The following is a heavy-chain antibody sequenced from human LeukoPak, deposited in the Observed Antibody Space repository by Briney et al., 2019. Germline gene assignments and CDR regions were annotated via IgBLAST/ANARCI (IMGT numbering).Heavy chain of an antibody. CDR3: ATAGGSSGSYPLIY. Sequence: GGSLRLSCAASGFTFSNYAMNWVRQAPGKGLDRVSVITGSGSTTFYADSVKGRFTTSRDNSKSTVFLQMNSLRVEDTAVYYCATAGGSSGSYPLIYWGQGVLVTVSS. D-gene: IGHD6-19*01. CDR2: ITGSGSTT. CDR1: GFTFSNYA. V-gene: IGHV3-23*01. J-gene: IGHJ4*02.